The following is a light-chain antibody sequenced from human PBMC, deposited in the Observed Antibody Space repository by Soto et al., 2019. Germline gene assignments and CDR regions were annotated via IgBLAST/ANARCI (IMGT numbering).Light chain of an antibody. J-gene: IGKJ1*01. V-gene: IGKV3-20*01. CDR1: QSVSSSY. Sequence: EIVLTQSPGTLSLSPGERATLSCRASQSVSSSYLAWYQQKPGQAPRLLIYGASSRATGIPDRFSGSGSGTDLPLTISRLEPEDFAVYYCQQYDSSPVTFGQGTKVEIK. CDR3: QQYDSSPVT. CDR2: GAS.